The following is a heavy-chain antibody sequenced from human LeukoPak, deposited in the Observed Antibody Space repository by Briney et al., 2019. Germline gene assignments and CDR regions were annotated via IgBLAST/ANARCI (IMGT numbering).Heavy chain of an antibody. J-gene: IGHJ4*02. Sequence: GRSLRLSCAASGFTFGDYAMHWVRHAPGKGLEWVSGISWNSGSIGYADSVKGRFTISRDNAKNSLYLQMNSLRAEDTALYYCAKDIGITMVRGVRVDYWGQGTLVTVSS. D-gene: IGHD3-10*01. CDR1: GFTFGDYA. CDR2: ISWNSGSI. CDR3: AKDIGITMVRGVRVDY. V-gene: IGHV3-9*01.